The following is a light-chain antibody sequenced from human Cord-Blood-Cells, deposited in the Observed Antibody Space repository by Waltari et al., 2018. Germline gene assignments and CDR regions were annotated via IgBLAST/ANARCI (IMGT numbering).Light chain of an antibody. CDR3: CSYAGSSTYVV. V-gene: IGLV2-23*01. CDR2: EGS. J-gene: IGLJ2*01. CDR1: SSDVGSYNL. Sequence: QSALTQPASVSGSPGQSITISCTGTSSDVGSYNLVSWYQQHPGKAPKLMLYEGSKRPSGVSNRFSGSKSGNTASLTISGLQAEDGADYYCCSYAGSSTYVVFGGGTKLTVL.